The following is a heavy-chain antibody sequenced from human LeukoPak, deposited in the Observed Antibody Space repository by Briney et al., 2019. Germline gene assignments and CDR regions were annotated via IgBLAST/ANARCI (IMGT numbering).Heavy chain of an antibody. Sequence: SETLSLTRTVSGGSISSSSYYWGWIRQPPGKGLEWIGSIYYSGSTYYNPSLKSRVTISVDTSKNQFSLKLSSVTAADTAVYYCARDGSMVAAPFDYWGQGTLVTVSS. CDR2: IYYSGST. CDR3: ARDGSMVAAPFDY. V-gene: IGHV4-39*07. D-gene: IGHD2-15*01. CDR1: GGSISSSSYY. J-gene: IGHJ4*02.